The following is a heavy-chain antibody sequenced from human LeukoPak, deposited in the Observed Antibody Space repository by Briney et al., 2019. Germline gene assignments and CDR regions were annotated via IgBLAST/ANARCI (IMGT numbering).Heavy chain of an antibody. Sequence: SETLSLTCTVSDDSISSTSYYWGWIRQPPGKGLEWIGTIYYSGSTYYNPSLKSRVTISLDTSKNQFSLKLRSVTAADTAVYYCARASETWSYSDSSGPGAFDLWGRGTLVTVSS. CDR3: ARASETWSYSDSSGPGAFDL. J-gene: IGHJ2*01. D-gene: IGHD3-22*01. CDR1: DDSISSTSYY. CDR2: IYYSGST. V-gene: IGHV4-39*07.